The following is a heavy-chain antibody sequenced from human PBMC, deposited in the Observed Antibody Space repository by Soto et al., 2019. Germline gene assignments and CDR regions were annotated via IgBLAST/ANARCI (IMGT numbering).Heavy chain of an antibody. CDR1: GFTVSSNY. Sequence: GGSLRLSCAASGFTVSSNYMSWVRQAPGKGLEWVSVIYSGGSTYYADSVKGRFTISRHNSKNTLYLQMNSLRAEDTAVYYCARDRKGGLESGQKTTGAFDIWGQGTMVTVSS. V-gene: IGHV3-53*04. D-gene: IGHD4-17*01. J-gene: IGHJ3*02. CDR2: IYSGGST. CDR3: ARDRKGGLESGQKTTGAFDI.